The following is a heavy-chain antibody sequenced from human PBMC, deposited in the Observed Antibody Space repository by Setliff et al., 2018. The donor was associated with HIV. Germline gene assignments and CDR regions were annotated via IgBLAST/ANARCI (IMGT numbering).Heavy chain of an antibody. CDR1: GFTFTTYN. V-gene: IGHV3-30-3*01. Sequence: GGSLRLSCAASGFTFTTYNMHWVRQAPGKGLEWVAMISHDGSNQYYADSVKGRLTISRDNSKNTLSLQMTSLRAEDTAVYYCTRDGPHWGLPELWGQGTLVTVSS. D-gene: IGHD7-27*01. CDR3: TRDGPHWGLPEL. CDR2: ISHDGSNQ. J-gene: IGHJ4*02.